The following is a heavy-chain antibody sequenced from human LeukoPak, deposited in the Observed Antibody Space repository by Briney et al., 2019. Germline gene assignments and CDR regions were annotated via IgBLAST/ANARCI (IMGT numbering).Heavy chain of an antibody. CDR2: IYHSGST. CDR1: GGSISSGGYY. J-gene: IGHJ3*02. V-gene: IGHV4-30-2*01. CDR3: ARELEVQLWLLKPTDAFDI. D-gene: IGHD5-18*01. Sequence: SETLSLTCTVSGGSISSGGYYWSWIRQPPGKGLEWIGYIYHSGSTYYNPSLKSRVTISVDRSKNQFSLKLSSVTAADTAVYYCARELEVQLWLLKPTDAFDIWGQGTMVTVSS.